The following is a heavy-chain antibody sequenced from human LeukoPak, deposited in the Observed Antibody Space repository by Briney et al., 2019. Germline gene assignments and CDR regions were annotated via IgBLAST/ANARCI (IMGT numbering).Heavy chain of an antibody. J-gene: IGHJ4*02. CDR2: IYPRFGST. D-gene: IGHD2-21*02. V-gene: IGHV1-46*01. Sequence: PGSSVKVSCKASGYTFTSYFMHWVRQAPGQGLEWMGVIYPRFGSTNYAQRFQGRVTMTRDTSTSTVYMELSSLRSEDTAVYYCARGTFAYCGGDCYTPDYFFDYWGQGTLVTVSS. CDR1: GYTFTSYF. CDR3: ARGTFAYCGGDCYTPDYFFDY.